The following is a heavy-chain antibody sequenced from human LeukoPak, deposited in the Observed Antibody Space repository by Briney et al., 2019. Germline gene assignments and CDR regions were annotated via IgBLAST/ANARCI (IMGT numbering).Heavy chain of an antibody. D-gene: IGHD4-17*01. J-gene: IGHJ4*02. Sequence: PGGSLRLSCTVSGFTVSSNSMSWVRQAPGKGLEWVSFIYSGGNTHYSDSVKGRFTISRDNSKNTLYLQMNSLRDDDTAVYYCARRAGEYSHPYDYWGQGTLVTVSS. V-gene: IGHV3-53*01. CDR2: IYSGGNT. CDR1: GFTVSSNS. CDR3: ARRAGEYSHPYDY.